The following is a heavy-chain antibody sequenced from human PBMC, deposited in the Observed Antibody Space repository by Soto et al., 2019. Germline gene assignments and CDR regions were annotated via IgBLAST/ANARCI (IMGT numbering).Heavy chain of an antibody. CDR1: GYTFTSYY. CDR2: INPSGGST. Sequence: ASVKVSCKASGYTFTSYYMHLVRQAPGQGLEWMGIINPSGGSTSYAQKFQGRVTMTRDTSTSTVYMELSSLRSEDTAVYYCARAFDYYGSGSYSSRSDYWGQGTLVTVSS. D-gene: IGHD3-10*01. CDR3: ARAFDYYGSGSYSSRSDY. V-gene: IGHV1-46*01. J-gene: IGHJ4*02.